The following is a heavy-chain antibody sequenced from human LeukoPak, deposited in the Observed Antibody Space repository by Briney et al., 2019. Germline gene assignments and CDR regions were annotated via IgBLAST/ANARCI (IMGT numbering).Heavy chain of an antibody. CDR3: ARVGSLSLTY. D-gene: IGHD1-26*01. CDR2: INEDGSEK. J-gene: IGHJ4*02. V-gene: IGHV3-7*01. Sequence: PGGSLRLSCVASGFTFSDYWVNWVRQAHGKGLEWVAIINEDGSEKYYVDSVKGRLTISRDNAKNSLYLQMNSLRADDTAVYYCARVGSLSLTYWGQGTLVTVST. CDR1: GFTFSDYW.